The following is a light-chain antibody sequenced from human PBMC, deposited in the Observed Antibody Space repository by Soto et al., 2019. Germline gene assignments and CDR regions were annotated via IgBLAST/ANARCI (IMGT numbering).Light chain of an antibody. CDR3: QSYDSSLSGYV. CDR1: SSNIGAGYD. Sequence: QSVLTQPPSVSGAPGQRVTISCTGSSSNIGAGYDVHWYQQLPGTAPKLLIYGNSNRPSGVPDRFSGSKPGTSASLAITGLQAEDEADYSCQSYDSSLSGYVFGTGTKVTVL. J-gene: IGLJ1*01. V-gene: IGLV1-40*01. CDR2: GNS.